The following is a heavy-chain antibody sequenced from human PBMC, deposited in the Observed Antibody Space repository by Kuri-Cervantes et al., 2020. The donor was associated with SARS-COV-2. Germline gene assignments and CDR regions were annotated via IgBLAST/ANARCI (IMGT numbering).Heavy chain of an antibody. CDR2: ISAYNGNT. CDR1: GYTFTSYG. V-gene: IGHV1-18*01. Sequence: ASVKVSCKASGYTFTSYGISWVRQAPGQGLEWMGWISAYNGNTNYAQKLQGRVTMTTDTSTSTAYMELRSLRSDDTAVYYCARASSIVVVPAAPFDYWGQGTLVTVSS. J-gene: IGHJ4*02. D-gene: IGHD2-2*01. CDR3: ARASSIVVVPAAPFDY.